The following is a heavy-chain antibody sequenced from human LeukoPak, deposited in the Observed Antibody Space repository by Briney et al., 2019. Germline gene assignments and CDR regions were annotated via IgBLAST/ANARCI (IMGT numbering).Heavy chain of an antibody. CDR1: GGSISSSRYY. D-gene: IGHD2-21*02. V-gene: IGHV4-39*07. CDR2: IYYSGST. CDR3: ARESPERSGYDLGGLALYCGGDCYSPYYFDY. J-gene: IGHJ4*02. Sequence: SETLSLTCTVSGGSISSSRYYWGWIRQPPGKGLEWIGSIYYSGSTYYNPSLKSRVTISVDTSKNQFSLKLSSVTAADTAVYYCARESPERSGYDLGGLALYCGGDCYSPYYFDYWGQGTLVTVSS.